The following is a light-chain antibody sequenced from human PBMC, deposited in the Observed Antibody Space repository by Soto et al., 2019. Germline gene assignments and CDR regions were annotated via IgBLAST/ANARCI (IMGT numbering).Light chain of an antibody. J-gene: IGLJ1*01. CDR3: SSYTTNTSLGV. CDR1: SSDVGDYNS. CDR2: DVS. V-gene: IGLV2-14*01. Sequence: QSALTQPASVSGSPGPSSTISCTGTSSDVGDYNSLSWYQQYPGKAPKLMVYDVSNRPFRVTSRFSASKSGNTDSLTISGLQAEDDADYYCSSYTTNTSLGVFGTGTKCTVL.